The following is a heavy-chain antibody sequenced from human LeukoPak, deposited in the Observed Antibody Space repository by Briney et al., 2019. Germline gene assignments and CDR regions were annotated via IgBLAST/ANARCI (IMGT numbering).Heavy chain of an antibody. CDR1: GFTFSSYS. CDR2: ISSSSTI. D-gene: IGHD4-11*01. J-gene: IGHJ5*02. CDR3: ARPFGGHKMTTWFDP. Sequence: PGGSLRLSCAASGFTFSSYSMNWVRQAPGKGLEWVSYISSSSTIYYAASVKGRFTISRDNAKNSLYLQMNSLRDEDTAVYYCARPFGGHKMTTWFDPWGQGTLVTVSS. V-gene: IGHV3-48*02.